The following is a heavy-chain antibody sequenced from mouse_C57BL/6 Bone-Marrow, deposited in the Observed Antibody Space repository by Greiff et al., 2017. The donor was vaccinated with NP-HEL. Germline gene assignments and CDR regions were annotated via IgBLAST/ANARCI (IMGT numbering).Heavy chain of an antibody. CDR3: TRTYYYGSSYVLFDY. V-gene: IGHV5-9-1*02. CDR1: GFTFSSYA. J-gene: IGHJ2*01. Sequence: EVKLVESGEGLVKPGGSLKLSCAASGFTFSSYAMSWVRQTPEKRLEWVAYISSGGDYIYYADTVKGRFTISRDNARNTLYLQMSSLKSEDTAMYYCTRTYYYGSSYVLFDYWGQGTTLTVSS. D-gene: IGHD1-1*01. CDR2: ISSGGDYI.